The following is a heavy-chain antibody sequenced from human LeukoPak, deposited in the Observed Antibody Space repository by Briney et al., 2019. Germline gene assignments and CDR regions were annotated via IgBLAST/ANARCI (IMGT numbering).Heavy chain of an antibody. CDR3: ARTYHPLSRNWFDP. CDR1: GGSISSYC. D-gene: IGHD2-2*01. CDR2: IYYSGST. J-gene: IGHJ5*02. V-gene: IGHV4-59*01. Sequence: PSETLSLTCTVSGGSISSYCWNWIRQPPGKGLEWIGYIYYSGSTNYNPSLKSRVTISVDTSKNQFSLKLSSVTAADTAVYYCARTYHPLSRNWFDPWGQGILVTVSS.